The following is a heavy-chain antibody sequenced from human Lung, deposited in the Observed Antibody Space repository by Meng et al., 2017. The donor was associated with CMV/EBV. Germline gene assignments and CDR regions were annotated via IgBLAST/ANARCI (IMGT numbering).Heavy chain of an antibody. D-gene: IGHD5-18*01. J-gene: IGHJ6*02. CDR2: FDPDDGET. Sequence: ASVKVSCKVSGYTLTELCMHWVRQAPGKGLEWMGGFDPDDGETIYAQKFQGRVTMTKDTSTNTAYMELSSLRSEDTAVYYCATVGRGYSNGKDYYFYGMDIWGQGTXVTVSS. CDR1: GYTLTELC. V-gene: IGHV1-24*01. CDR3: ATVGRGYSNGKDYYFYGMDI.